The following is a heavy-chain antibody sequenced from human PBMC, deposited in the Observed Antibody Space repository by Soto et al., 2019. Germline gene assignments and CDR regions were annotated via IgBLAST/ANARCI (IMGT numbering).Heavy chain of an antibody. CDR1: GGSFSGYY. J-gene: IGHJ5*02. D-gene: IGHD3-10*01. CDR3: ARDRSVTMVRGRARNWFDP. Sequence: SETLSLTCAVYGGSFSGYYWSWIRQPPGKGLEWIGEINHSGSTNYNPSLKSRVTISVDTSKNQFSLKLSSVTAADTAVYYCARDRSVTMVRGRARNWFDPWGQGTLVTVSS. V-gene: IGHV4-34*01. CDR2: INHSGST.